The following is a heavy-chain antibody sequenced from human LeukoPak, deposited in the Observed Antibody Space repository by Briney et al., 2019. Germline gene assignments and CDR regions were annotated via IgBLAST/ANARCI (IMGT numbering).Heavy chain of an antibody. CDR1: GGSFSGYY. D-gene: IGHD3-22*01. Sequence: PSETLSLTCAVYGGSFSGYYWSWIRQPPGKGLEWIGEINHSGSTNYNPSLKSRVTISVDTSKNQFSLKLSSVTAADTAVYYCASEGYDSKQYDYWGQGTLVTVSS. J-gene: IGHJ4*02. CDR3: ASEGYDSKQYDY. CDR2: INHSGST. V-gene: IGHV4-34*01.